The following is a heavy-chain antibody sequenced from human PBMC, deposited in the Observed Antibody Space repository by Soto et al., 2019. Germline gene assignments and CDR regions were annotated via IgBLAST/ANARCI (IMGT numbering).Heavy chain of an antibody. J-gene: IGHJ3*02. V-gene: IGHV3-30-3*01. D-gene: IGHD2-15*01. CDR2: ISYDGSNK. CDR1: GFTFSSYA. Sequence: PGGSLRLSCAASGFTFSSYAMHWVRQAPGKGLEWVAVISYDGSNKYYADSVKGRFTISRDNSKNTLYLQMNSLRAEDTAVYYCARDSPLGYCSGGSCYRHAFDIWCQGTMVTVSS. CDR3: ARDSPLGYCSGGSCYRHAFDI.